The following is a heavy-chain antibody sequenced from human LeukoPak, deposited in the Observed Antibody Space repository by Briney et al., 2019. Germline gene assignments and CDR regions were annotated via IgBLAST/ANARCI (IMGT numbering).Heavy chain of an antibody. CDR1: GGTFSSYA. CDR3: ARSPKITMIVVVNAFDI. CDR2: IIPIFGTA. D-gene: IGHD3-22*01. J-gene: IGHJ3*02. V-gene: IGHV1-69*13. Sequence: SVKVSCKASGGTFSSYAISWVRQAPGQGLEWMGGIIPIFGTANYAQKFQGGVTITADESTSTAYMELSSLRSEDTAVYYCARSPKITMIVVVNAFDIWGQGTMVTVSS.